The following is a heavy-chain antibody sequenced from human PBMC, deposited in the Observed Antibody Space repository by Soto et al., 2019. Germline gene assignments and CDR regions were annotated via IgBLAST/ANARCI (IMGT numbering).Heavy chain of an antibody. CDR1: GGSISSHY. V-gene: IGHV4-59*11. D-gene: IGHD2-15*01. CDR3: ARGLGYCSGGSCYSTTNWFDP. CDR2: IDYRGST. Sequence: PSETLSLTCTVAGGSISSHYWSWIRQSPGKGMEWIGNIDYRGSTTYNTSLKSRVTISVDRSKNQFSLKLSSVTAADTAVYYCARGLGYCSGGSCYSTTNWFDPWGQGTLVTVSS. J-gene: IGHJ5*02.